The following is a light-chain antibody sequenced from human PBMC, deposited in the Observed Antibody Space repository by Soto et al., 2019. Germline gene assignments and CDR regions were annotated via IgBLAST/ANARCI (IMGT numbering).Light chain of an antibody. J-gene: IGLJ1*01. CDR3: CSYAGSSIPYV. V-gene: IGLV2-23*02. CDR2: EVS. Sequence: QSALTQPASVSGSPGQSITISCTGTSSDVGSYNLVSWYQQHPGKAPKLMIYEVSKRPSGVSNRFSGSKSGNTASLTISGLQAEDEADYYCCSYAGSSIPYVFGTGTKSPS. CDR1: SSDVGSYNL.